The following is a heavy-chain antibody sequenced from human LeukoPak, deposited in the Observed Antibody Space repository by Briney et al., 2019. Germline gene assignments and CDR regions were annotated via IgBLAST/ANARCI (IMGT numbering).Heavy chain of an antibody. D-gene: IGHD6-13*01. CDR1: GGSISSGDYY. Sequence: PSETLSLTCTVSGGSISSGDYYWSWIRQPPGKGLEWIGYIYYSGSTYYNPSLKSRVTISVDTSKNQFSLKLSSVTAADTAVYYCATGIAAAGTPPGYWGQGTLVTVSS. J-gene: IGHJ4*02. CDR2: IYYSGST. V-gene: IGHV4-30-4*01. CDR3: ATGIAAAGTPPGY.